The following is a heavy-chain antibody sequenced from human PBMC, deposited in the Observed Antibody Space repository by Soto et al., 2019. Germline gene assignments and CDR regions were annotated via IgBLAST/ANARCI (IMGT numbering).Heavy chain of an antibody. J-gene: IGHJ4*02. CDR3: ASGASRWYPYFFDS. CDR2: IIPYYNTL. D-gene: IGHD6-13*01. CDR1: EGTSNSYA. V-gene: IGHV1-69*01. Sequence: QAQVVQSGAEVRKPGSSVKLSCKASEGTSNSYAIAGVRQAPGQGLEWMGGIIPYYNTLNYAQKFQDRVTITADDSTNTVYMELSSLRSDDTAVYFCASGASRWYPYFFDSWAQGTLVTVSS.